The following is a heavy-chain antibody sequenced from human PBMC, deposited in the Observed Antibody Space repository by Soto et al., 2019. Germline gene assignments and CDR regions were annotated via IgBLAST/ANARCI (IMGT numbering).Heavy chain of an antibody. Sequence: QVQLVQSGAEVKKPGASVKVSCKVSGYTLTELSMHWVRQAPGKGLEWMGGFDPEDGETIYAQKFQGRVPMTENTSTDTADMELSSLRSEDTAVYYCATADLLWCGELASFDYWGQGTLVTVSS. J-gene: IGHJ4*02. CDR3: ATADLLWCGELASFDY. V-gene: IGHV1-24*01. D-gene: IGHD3-10*01. CDR1: GYTLTELS. CDR2: FDPEDGET.